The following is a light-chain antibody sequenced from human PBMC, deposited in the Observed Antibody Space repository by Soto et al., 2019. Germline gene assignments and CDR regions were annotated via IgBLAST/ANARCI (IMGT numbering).Light chain of an antibody. V-gene: IGLV1-51*01. J-gene: IGLJ2*01. CDR3: ATWDDRLSAVV. CDR1: SSNIVSNY. CDR2: QNT. Sequence: QSVLTQPPSVSAAPGQKVTISCSGSSSNIVSNYVSWYQHLPGTAPKFLIYQNTKRASGIPDRFSASKSGMSATLDITGLQTGDEAKYYCATWDDRLSAVVFGGGTKLPVL.